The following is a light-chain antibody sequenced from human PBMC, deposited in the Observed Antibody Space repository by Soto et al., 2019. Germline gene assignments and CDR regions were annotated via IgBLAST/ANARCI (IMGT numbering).Light chain of an antibody. CDR3: QQYHSYRS. CDR2: QAS. V-gene: IGKV1-5*03. J-gene: IGKJ3*01. Sequence: DLQMTQSPSTLSASVGDRVTITCRASQSINSWLAWYQQKPGKAPKLLSYQASILESGVPSRFSGSGSGTEFTLTSSSLQPDDFATYFCQQYHSYRSFGPGTKVDIK. CDR1: QSINSW.